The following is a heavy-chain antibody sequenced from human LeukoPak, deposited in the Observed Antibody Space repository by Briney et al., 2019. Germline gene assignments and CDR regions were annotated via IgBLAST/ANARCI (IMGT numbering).Heavy chain of an antibody. Sequence: ETLSVTCAVSGGSISSSNWWSWVRQPPGKGLEWIGEIYHSGSTNYNPSLKSQVTISVDKSKNQFSLKLSSVTAADTAVYYCARGSLTSGGSVYGMDVWGQGTTVTVSS. CDR3: ARGSLTSGGSVYGMDV. V-gene: IGHV4-4*02. J-gene: IGHJ6*02. CDR2: IYHSGST. D-gene: IGHD3-10*01. CDR1: GGSISSSNW.